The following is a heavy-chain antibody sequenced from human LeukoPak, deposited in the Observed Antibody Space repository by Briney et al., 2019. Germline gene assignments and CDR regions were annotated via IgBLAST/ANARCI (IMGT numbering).Heavy chain of an antibody. V-gene: IGHV4-34*01. D-gene: IGHD3-3*01. J-gene: IGHJ5*02. CDR2: INHSGST. CDR3: ARAVYDFWSGYRPTNGFDP. CDR1: GGSFSGYY. Sequence: SETLSLTCAVYGGSFSGYYWSWLRQPPGKGLEWIGEINHSGSTNYNPSLTSRVTISVDTSKNQFSLKLSSVTAADTAVYYCARAVYDFWSGYRPTNGFDPWGQGTLVTVSS.